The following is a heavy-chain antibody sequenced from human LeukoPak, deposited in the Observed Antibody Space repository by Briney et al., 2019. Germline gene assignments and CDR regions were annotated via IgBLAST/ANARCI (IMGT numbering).Heavy chain of an antibody. CDR2: ISSSSSYI. CDR1: GFTFSSYS. CDR3: ARDLPSSSGMT. D-gene: IGHD6-6*01. V-gene: IGHV3-21*01. J-gene: IGHJ5*02. Sequence: VGSLRLSCAASGFTFSSYSMNWVRQAPGKGLEWISSISSSSSYIYYADSVNGRFTISRANAKNSLYLQMNSLRAEDTAVYYCARDLPSSSGMTWGQGTLVTVSS.